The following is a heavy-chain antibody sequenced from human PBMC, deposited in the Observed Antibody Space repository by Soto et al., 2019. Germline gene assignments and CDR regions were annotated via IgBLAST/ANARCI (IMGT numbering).Heavy chain of an antibody. V-gene: IGHV4-34*01. CDR3: AGGKYYDFWSGYPGNGY. Sequence: SETLSLTCAVYGGSFRGYYWSWIRQPPGKGLEWIGEINHSGSTNYNPSLKSRVTISVDTSKNQFSLKLSSVTAADTAVYYCAGGKYYDFWSGYPGNGYCGKGTLVTVSS. CDR1: GGSFRGYY. D-gene: IGHD3-3*01. J-gene: IGHJ4*02. CDR2: INHSGST.